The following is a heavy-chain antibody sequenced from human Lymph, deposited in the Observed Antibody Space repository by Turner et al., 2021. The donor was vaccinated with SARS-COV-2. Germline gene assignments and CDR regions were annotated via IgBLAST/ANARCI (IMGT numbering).Heavy chain of an antibody. Sequence: EVQLVASGGGLVQPGGYLRLDCAASRFNLSTYEMNWVRQAPGKGLEWVSYIISSGGTIYYADSVKGRFTISIDNAKNSLYLQMNSLRAEDTAVYYCARDQYYDSSGYYFFRASYFDLWGRGTLVTVSS. CDR3: ARDQYYDSSGYYFFRASYFDL. J-gene: IGHJ2*01. V-gene: IGHV3-48*03. CDR2: IISSGGTI. D-gene: IGHD3-22*01. CDR1: RFNLSTYE.